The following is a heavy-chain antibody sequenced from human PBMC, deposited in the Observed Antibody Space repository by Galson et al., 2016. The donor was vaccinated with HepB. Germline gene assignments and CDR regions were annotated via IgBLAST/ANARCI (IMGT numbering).Heavy chain of an antibody. Sequence: SLRLSCAASGFTFSTNWMHWVRQAPGKGLVWVSRINGDGTITDYADSVKGRFTISRDNAENTLYLQMNSLRVEDTAVYYCARDRGGSAGAFNWFDPWGQGTLATVSS. V-gene: IGHV3-74*01. CDR2: INGDGTIT. J-gene: IGHJ5*02. CDR3: ARDRGGSAGAFNWFDP. D-gene: IGHD3-10*01. CDR1: GFTFSTNW.